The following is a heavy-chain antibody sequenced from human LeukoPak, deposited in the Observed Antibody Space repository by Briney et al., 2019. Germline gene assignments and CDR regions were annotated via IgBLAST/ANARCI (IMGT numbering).Heavy chain of an antibody. J-gene: IGHJ4*02. CDR2: INHSGST. Sequence: PSETLSLTCAVYGGSFSGYYWSWIRQPPGKGLEWIGEINHSGSTNYNPSLKSRVTISVDTSKNQFSLKLSSVTAADTAVYYCARDRRRYYDSSGYYFDYWGQGTLVTVSS. CDR1: GGSFSGYY. D-gene: IGHD3-22*01. CDR3: ARDRRRYYDSSGYYFDY. V-gene: IGHV4-34*01.